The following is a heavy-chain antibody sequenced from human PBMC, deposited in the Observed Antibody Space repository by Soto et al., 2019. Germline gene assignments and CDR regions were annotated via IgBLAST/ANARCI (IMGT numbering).Heavy chain of an antibody. J-gene: IGHJ5*02. CDR3: ARDLVVTAKCLDP. Sequence: QVLLVQSGAEVKKAGSSVKVSCKASEGTFSSYGISWVRQAPGQGLEWMGGIIPIYETVTYAQRFQGRLTISADESTSTAYMELSSLRPDDTAVYYCARDLVVTAKCLDPWGQGTLVTVSS. CDR1: EGTFSSYG. CDR2: IIPIYETV. D-gene: IGHD2-21*02. V-gene: IGHV1-69*01.